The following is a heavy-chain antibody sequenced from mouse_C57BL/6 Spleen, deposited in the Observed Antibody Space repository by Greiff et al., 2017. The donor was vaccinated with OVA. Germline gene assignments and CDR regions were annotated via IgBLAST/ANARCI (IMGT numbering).Heavy chain of an antibody. Sequence: QVQLQQPGAELVRPGTSVKLSCKASGYTFTSYWMHWVKQRPGQGLEWIGVIDPSDSYTNYNQKFKGKATLTVDTSSSTAYMQLSSLTSEDSAVYYCARYPSTGGDYWGQGTTLTVSS. D-gene: IGHD1-1*01. J-gene: IGHJ2*01. CDR2: IDPSDSYT. CDR3: ARYPSTGGDY. V-gene: IGHV1-59*01. CDR1: GYTFTSYW.